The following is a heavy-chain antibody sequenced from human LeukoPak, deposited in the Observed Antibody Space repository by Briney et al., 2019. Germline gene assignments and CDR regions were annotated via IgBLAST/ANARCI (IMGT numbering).Heavy chain of an antibody. CDR2: ISDYNGNT. Sequence: ASVKVPCKASGYTFTSYGISWVRQAPGQGLEWMGWISDYNGNTSYAQKLQGRVTMTTDTSTSTAYMELRSLRSDDTAVYYCARDLYRDSLPVSWFDPWGQGTLVTVSS. J-gene: IGHJ5*02. CDR1: GYTFTSYG. D-gene: IGHD4-11*01. V-gene: IGHV1-18*01. CDR3: ARDLYRDSLPVSWFDP.